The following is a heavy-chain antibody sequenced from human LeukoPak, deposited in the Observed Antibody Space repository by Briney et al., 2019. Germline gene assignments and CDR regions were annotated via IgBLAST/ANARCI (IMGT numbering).Heavy chain of an antibody. D-gene: IGHD3-16*01. CDR2: IYGTGST. V-gene: IGHV4-38-2*01. CDR1: GYSLSKNYY. CDR3: ARYDSRGSASTRFDY. Sequence: SETLSLTCAVSGYSLSKNYYCGWIRQPPGKGLEWIGRIYGTGSTSYNPSLMNRVTMSVDTSKNHFSLKLTSVTAADTAVYYCARYDSRGSASTRFDYWGQGILVTISS. J-gene: IGHJ4*02.